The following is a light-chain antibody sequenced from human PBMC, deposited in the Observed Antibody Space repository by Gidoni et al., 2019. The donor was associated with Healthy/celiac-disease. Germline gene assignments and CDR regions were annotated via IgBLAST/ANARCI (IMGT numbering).Light chain of an antibody. Sequence: EIVLTQSPATLSLFPGERATLSCRASQSDSSYLAWYQQKPGQAPRLLIYVASNRATGIPARFSGSGSGTDFTPTISSLEPEDVAVYYCQQRSNWPTFGEGTKVEIK. V-gene: IGKV3-11*01. CDR3: QQRSNWPT. J-gene: IGKJ1*01. CDR1: QSDSSY. CDR2: VAS.